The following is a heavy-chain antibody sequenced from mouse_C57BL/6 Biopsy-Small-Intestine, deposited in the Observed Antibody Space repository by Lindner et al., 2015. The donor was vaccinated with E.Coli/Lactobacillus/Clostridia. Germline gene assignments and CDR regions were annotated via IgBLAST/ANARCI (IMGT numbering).Heavy chain of an antibody. D-gene: IGHD6-1*01. CDR1: GYSFTGYF. CDR3: ARWGLLRGYFDV. CDR2: INPYNGDT. Sequence: VQLQESGPELVKPGDSVKISCKASGYSFTGYFMNWVMQSHGKSLEWIGRINPYNGDTFYNQKFKGKATLTADKSSSTAYMELRSLTSEDSAVYFCARWGLLRGYFDVWGTGTTVTVSS. J-gene: IGHJ1*03. V-gene: IGHV1-20*01.